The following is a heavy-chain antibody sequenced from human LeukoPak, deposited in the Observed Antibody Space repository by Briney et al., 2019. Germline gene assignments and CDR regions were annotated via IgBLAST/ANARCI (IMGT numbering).Heavy chain of an antibody. J-gene: IGHJ6*03. Sequence: ASVKVSCKASGYTFTSYYMHWVRQAPGQGLEWMGIINPSGGSTSYAQKFQGRVTITADKSTSTAYMELSSLRSEDTAVYYCARAFRLYNWNDGLEYYYYMDVWGKGTTVTVSS. V-gene: IGHV1-46*01. CDR1: GYTFTSYY. D-gene: IGHD1-1*01. CDR2: INPSGGST. CDR3: ARAFRLYNWNDGLEYYYYMDV.